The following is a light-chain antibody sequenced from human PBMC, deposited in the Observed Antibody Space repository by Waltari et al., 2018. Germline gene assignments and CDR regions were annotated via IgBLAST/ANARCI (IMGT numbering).Light chain of an antibody. CDR3: QQYDRFSGT. J-gene: IGKJ1*01. CDR2: KVS. V-gene: IGKV1-5*03. CDR1: QSIRDW. Sequence: DIQMTQSPSTLSASVGDRVTITCRASQSIRDWLAWYQQKPGTAPKLLIYKVSKLESGVPSRFSGSGSGTEFTLTISSLQPDDFATYYCQQYDRFSGTFGPGTKVEIK.